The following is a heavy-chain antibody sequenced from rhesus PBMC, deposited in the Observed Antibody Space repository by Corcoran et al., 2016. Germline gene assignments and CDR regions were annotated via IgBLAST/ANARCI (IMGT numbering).Heavy chain of an antibody. Sequence: EVQLVQSGAEVKKPGASVKISCKASGYTFTDYYLHWVRQAPGKGLEWMGSVAPEDGAAEYAHKCQDRGTITRDTSTDTAYMELSSLRSEDTAVYYCATMCGWSLDYGLDSWGQGVVVTVSS. D-gene: IGHD6S26*01. CDR2: VAPEDGAA. J-gene: IGHJ6*01. CDR1: GYTFTDYY. CDR3: ATMCGWSLDYGLDS. V-gene: IGHV1-111*01.